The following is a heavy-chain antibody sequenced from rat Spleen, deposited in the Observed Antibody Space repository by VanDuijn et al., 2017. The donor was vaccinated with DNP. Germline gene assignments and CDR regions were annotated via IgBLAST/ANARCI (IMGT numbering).Heavy chain of an antibody. J-gene: IGHJ3*01. CDR3: ARSQGYYYDGSYYPFAY. Sequence: QVQLKESGPGLVQPSQTLSLTCTVSGFSLTSYHVHWVRQPPGKGLEWMGRLQSRGNTDYNSVLKSRLSISRDTSKSQVFLKMDSVQTEDTAMYFCARSQGYYYDGSYYPFAYWGQGILVTVSS. CDR2: LQSRGNT. CDR1: GFSLTSYH. V-gene: IGHV2-27*01. D-gene: IGHD1-12*02.